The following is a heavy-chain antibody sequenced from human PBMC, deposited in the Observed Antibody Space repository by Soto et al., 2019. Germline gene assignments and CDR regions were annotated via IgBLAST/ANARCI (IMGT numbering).Heavy chain of an antibody. CDR1: GFTFSSYG. D-gene: IGHD6-19*01. V-gene: IGHV3-30*03. Sequence: PGGSLRLSCAASGFTFSSYGMHWVRQAPGKGLEWVAVISYDGSNKYYADSVKGRFTIARDNSKNTLYLQMNSLTAGDTAVYYCARVPGIAVAAFDYWGQGTLVTVSS. CDR3: ARVPGIAVAAFDY. J-gene: IGHJ4*02. CDR2: ISYDGSNK.